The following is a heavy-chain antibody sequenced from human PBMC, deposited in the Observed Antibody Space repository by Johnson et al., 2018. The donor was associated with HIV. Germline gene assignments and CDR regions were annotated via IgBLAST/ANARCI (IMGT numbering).Heavy chain of an antibody. CDR1: GFTFSSYW. D-gene: IGHD3-22*01. J-gene: IGHJ3*02. CDR3: ARDGVYSSPHDAFDI. CDR2: IKQDGSEK. V-gene: IGHV3-7*05. Sequence: GSLRLSCVASGFTFSSYWMSWVRQAPGKGLEWVANIKQDGSEKYYVDSLEGRFTISRDNTKNLLYLQMDNLRTADTAVYYCARDGVYSSPHDAFDIWGQGTMVTVSS.